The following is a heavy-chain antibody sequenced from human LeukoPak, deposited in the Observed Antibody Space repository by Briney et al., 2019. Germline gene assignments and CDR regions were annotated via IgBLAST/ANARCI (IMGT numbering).Heavy chain of an antibody. CDR3: AKDPRDHTYGWSWRYFDY. D-gene: IGHD5-18*01. CDR1: GFTFSSYV. Sequence: GGSLRLSCAASGFTFSSYVMHWVRQAPGKGLEWVAFIRYDGSNKYYSDSVKGRFTASRDNSKNMLYLQMNSLRPEDTAVYYCAKDPRDHTYGWSWRYFDYWGQGTLVTVSS. CDR2: IRYDGSNK. J-gene: IGHJ4*02. V-gene: IGHV3-30*02.